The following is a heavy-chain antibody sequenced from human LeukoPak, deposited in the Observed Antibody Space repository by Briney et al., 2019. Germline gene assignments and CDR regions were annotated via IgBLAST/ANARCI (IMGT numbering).Heavy chain of an antibody. J-gene: IGHJ4*02. V-gene: IGHV1-2*02. CDR3: ARDRGTTGTTDCFDY. CDR1: GYTFTGYY. Sequence: ASVKVSCKASGYTFTGYYMHWVRQAPGQGLEWMGWINPNSGGTNYAQKFQGRVTMTRDTSISTAYMELSRLRSDDTAVYYCARDRGTTGTTDCFDYWGQGTLVTVSS. D-gene: IGHD1-1*01. CDR2: INPNSGGT.